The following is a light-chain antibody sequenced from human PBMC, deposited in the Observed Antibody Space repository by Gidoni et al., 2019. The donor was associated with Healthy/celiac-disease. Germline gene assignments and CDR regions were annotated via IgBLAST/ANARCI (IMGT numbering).Light chain of an antibody. Sequence: VLPQSRGTLSLSPGERATLSCRARQGGRSSYLTWYQQKPGQAPRLLIYVASSRATGSPDRFSGSGSGTDFTLTISILEPEDFAVYYCQQYGSSPRTFXQXTKVEIK. CDR1: QGGRSSY. CDR3: QQYGSSPRT. V-gene: IGKV3-20*01. CDR2: VAS. J-gene: IGKJ1*01.